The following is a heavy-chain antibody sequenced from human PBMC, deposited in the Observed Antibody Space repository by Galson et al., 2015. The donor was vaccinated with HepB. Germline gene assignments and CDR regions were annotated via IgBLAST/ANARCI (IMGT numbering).Heavy chain of an antibody. D-gene: IGHD5-24*01. V-gene: IGHV6-1*01. Sequence: CAISGDSVSSDIASWNWIRQSPSRGLEWLGRTYYRSKWYNDYAPSVNSRITINPDTSKNQFSLQLNSVTPEDTAVYYCARGRWGPTRGDALDIWGQGTMVTVSS. CDR3: ARGRWGPTRGDALDI. CDR1: GDSVSSDIAS. CDR2: TYYRSKWYN. J-gene: IGHJ3*02.